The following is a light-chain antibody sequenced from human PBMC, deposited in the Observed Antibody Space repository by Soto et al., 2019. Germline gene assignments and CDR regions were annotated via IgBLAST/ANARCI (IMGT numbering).Light chain of an antibody. CDR1: QTISSW. V-gene: IGKV1-5*03. CDR3: QHYNSYPIT. Sequence: DLQMTQSPSTLSGSVGARVTITCRASQTISSWLAWYQQKPGKAPKLLIYKASTLKSGVPSRFSGSGSGTELTITISSLQPDDVETYYCQHYNSYPITFGQGTRLEIK. CDR2: KAS. J-gene: IGKJ5*01.